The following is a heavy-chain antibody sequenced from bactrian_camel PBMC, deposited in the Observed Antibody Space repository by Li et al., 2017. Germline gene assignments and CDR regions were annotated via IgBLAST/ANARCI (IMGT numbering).Heavy chain of an antibody. D-gene: IGHD1*01. CDR3: AKNQGPYRLSTDFVS. Sequence: HVQLVESGGTLVQPGGSLQLSCLASGLRFSSQWMYWVRQAPGKGLEWVSCINSGGSTTYYADSVKGRFTISRDNAENTLYPQLNSLKTEDTAVYYCAKNQGPYRLSTDFVSWGQGTQVTVS. J-gene: IGHJ6*01. CDR1: GLRFSSQW. CDR2: INSGGSTT. V-gene: IGHV3S1*01.